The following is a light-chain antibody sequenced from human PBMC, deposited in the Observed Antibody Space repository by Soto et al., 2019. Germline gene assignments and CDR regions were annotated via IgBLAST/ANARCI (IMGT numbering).Light chain of an antibody. Sequence: QSALTQPASVSGSPGQSITISCTGTSSDVGGYNYVSWYQQHPGKAPKLMIYDISNRPSGVSNRFSGSKSGNTASLTISGLQTDDEADYSCSSFPSSSTRVFGTGTKLTV. CDR1: SSDVGGYNY. CDR2: DIS. CDR3: SSFPSSSTRV. J-gene: IGLJ1*01. V-gene: IGLV2-14*01.